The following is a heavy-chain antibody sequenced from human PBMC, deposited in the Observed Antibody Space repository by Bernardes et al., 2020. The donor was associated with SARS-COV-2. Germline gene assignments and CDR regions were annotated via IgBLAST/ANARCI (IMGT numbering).Heavy chain of an antibody. D-gene: IGHD3-22*01. CDR2: INHSGST. V-gene: IGHV4-34*01. CDR3: ARVANYYDSSGKQMAFDI. Sequence: TLSLTCAVYGGSFSAYYWSWIRQPAGKGLEWIGEINHSGSTNYNPSLKSRVTISVDTSKNQFSLKLSSVTAADTAVYYCARVANYYDSSGKQMAFDIWGQGTMVIVSS. CDR1: GGSFSAYY. J-gene: IGHJ3*02.